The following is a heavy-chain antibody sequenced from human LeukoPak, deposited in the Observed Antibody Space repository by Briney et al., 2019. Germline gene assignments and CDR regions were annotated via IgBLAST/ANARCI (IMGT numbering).Heavy chain of an antibody. CDR1: GYTLTSYY. CDR2: INPSGGST. J-gene: IGHJ4*02. D-gene: IGHD5-24*01. CDR3: ARDRGKMADY. Sequence: ASVKVSCKASGYTLTSYYMHWVRRAPGQGLEWMGIINPSGGSTSYAQKFQGRVTMTRDMSTSTVYMELSSLRSEDTAVYYCARDRGKMADYWGQGTLVTVSS. V-gene: IGHV1-46*01.